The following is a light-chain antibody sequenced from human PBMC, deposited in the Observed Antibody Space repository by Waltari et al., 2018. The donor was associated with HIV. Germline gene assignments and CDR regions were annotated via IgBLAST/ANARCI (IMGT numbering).Light chain of an antibody. CDR1: SSDTGDYHL. V-gene: IGLV2-23*01. Sequence: QSALTQPASVSGSPGQSTTISCTGTSSDTGDYHLVSWYQLYPGKAPKLIIYEDNKRPSGVSNRFSGSKSADTASLTISGLQAEDEADYYCCAYAGGLEFGGGTKLTVL. J-gene: IGLJ2*01. CDR2: EDN. CDR3: CAYAGGLE.